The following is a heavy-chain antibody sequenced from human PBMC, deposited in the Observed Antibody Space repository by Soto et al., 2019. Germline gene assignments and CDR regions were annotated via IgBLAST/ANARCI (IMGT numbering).Heavy chain of an antibody. V-gene: IGHV1-8*01. D-gene: IGHD4-17*01. J-gene: IGHJ6*02. CDR1: GYTFTSYD. CDR2: MNPNSGNT. Sequence: ASVKVSCKASGYTFTSYDINWVRQATGQGLEWMGWMNPNSGNTDYAQKFQGRVTMTANESMSTAYMELSSLRSEDTAVYYCARPYYGDYVRSYYYYYGMDVWGQGTTVTVSS. CDR3: ARPYYGDYVRSYYYYYGMDV.